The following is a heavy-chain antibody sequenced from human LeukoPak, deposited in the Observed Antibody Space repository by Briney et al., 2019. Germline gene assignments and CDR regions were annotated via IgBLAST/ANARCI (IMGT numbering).Heavy chain of an antibody. V-gene: IGHV1-18*01. Sequence: ASVKVPCKASGYTFSIYGFSWVRQAPGQGLEWMGWISAYNGNTNYAQKFQGRVTMTTDTSTSTAHMELRSLRSDDTAVYYCARQGYSGHSQGAADYWGQGTLVTVSS. CDR2: ISAYNGNT. CDR3: ARQGYSGHSQGAADY. CDR1: GYTFSIYG. D-gene: IGHD4-23*01. J-gene: IGHJ4*02.